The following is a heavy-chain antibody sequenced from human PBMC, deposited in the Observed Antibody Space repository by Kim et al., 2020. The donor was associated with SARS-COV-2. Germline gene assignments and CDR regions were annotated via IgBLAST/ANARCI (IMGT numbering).Heavy chain of an antibody. CDR2: IYYSGST. CDR1: GGSISSSSYY. D-gene: IGHD3-22*01. J-gene: IGHJ4*02. V-gene: IGHV4-39*01. CDR3: ARDYYDSSGL. Sequence: SETLSLTCTVSGGSISSSSYYWGWIRQPPGRGLEWIGSIYYSGSTYYNPSLKSRVTISVDTSKNQFSLKLSSVTAADTAVYYCARDYYDSSGLWGQGTLVTVSS.